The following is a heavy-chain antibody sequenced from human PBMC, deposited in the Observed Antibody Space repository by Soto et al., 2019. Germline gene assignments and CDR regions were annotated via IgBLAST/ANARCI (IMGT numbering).Heavy chain of an antibody. J-gene: IGHJ3*02. CDR3: ASQEYSSSLDAFDI. Sequence: QVQLVQSGAEVKKPGSSVKVSCKASGGTFSSYTISWVRQAPGQGLEWMGRIIPILGIANYAQKFQGRVTITADKSTSTAYMELSSLRSEDTAMYYCASQEYSSSLDAFDIWGQGTMVTVSS. CDR2: IIPILGIA. CDR1: GGTFSSYT. V-gene: IGHV1-69*02. D-gene: IGHD6-6*01.